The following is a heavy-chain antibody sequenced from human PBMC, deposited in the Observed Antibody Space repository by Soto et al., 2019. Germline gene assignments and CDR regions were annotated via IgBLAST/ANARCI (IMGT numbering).Heavy chain of an antibody. J-gene: IGHJ4*02. D-gene: IGHD3-10*01. CDR2: ISDDGINE. CDR3: ARGSAGHYNSGTLLD. Sequence: ESVGGVVQPEKSRRLSCAASGFTFSTYAMHWVRQAPGKGLEWVAVISDDGINEYYADSVKGRFTISRDNSKSMLYLQVNGLRAEDTAVYYCARGSAGHYNSGTLLDRGQGTLVTVSS. CDR1: GFTFSTYA. V-gene: IGHV3-30-3*01.